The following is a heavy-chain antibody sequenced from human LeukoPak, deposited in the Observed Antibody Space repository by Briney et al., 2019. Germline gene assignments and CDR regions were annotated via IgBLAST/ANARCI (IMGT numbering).Heavy chain of an antibody. D-gene: IGHD3-10*01. V-gene: IGHV3-23*01. Sequence: GGSLRLSCAASGFTFSSYAMSWVRQAPGKGLEWVSAISGSGGSKYYADSVKGRFTISRDNSKNTLYLQMNSLRAEDTAVYYCTKRGVATVMVRGVIAYFDYSGEGALVSVSS. CDR1: GFTFSSYA. CDR3: TKRGVATVMVRGVIAYFDY. CDR2: ISGSGGSK. J-gene: IGHJ4*02.